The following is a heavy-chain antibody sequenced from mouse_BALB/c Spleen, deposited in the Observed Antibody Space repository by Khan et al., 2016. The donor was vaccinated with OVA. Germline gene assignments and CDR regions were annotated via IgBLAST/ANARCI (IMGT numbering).Heavy chain of an antibody. Sequence: QVQLQQSGAELVRPGTSAKVSCKASGYAFTNYLIEWVKQRPGPGLEWIGVINPGSGGTNYNEKFKGKATLTADKSSSTAYMQLSSLASAVSAVLFWTRGWLGGFAYWGQGTLVTGTA. CDR1: GYAFTNYL. V-gene: IGHV1-54*01. CDR2: INPGSGGT. J-gene: IGHJ3*01. CDR3: TRGWLGGFAY. D-gene: IGHD1-1*02.